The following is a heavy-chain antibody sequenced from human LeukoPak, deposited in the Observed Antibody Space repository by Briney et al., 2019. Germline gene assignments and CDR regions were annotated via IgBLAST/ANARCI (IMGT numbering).Heavy chain of an antibody. J-gene: IGHJ4*02. Sequence: GSSVKVSCKASGGTFSSYAISWVRQAPGQGLEWMGGIIPIFGTANYAQKFQGRVTITADESTSTAYMELSSLRSEDTAVYYCARGSLRGSYNNGFFDFWGQGTLVTVSS. D-gene: IGHD1-26*01. CDR3: ARGSLRGSYNNGFFDF. CDR2: IIPIFGTA. CDR1: GGTFSSYA. V-gene: IGHV1-69*01.